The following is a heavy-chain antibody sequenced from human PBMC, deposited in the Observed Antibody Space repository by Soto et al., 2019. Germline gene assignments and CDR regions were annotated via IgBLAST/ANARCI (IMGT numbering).Heavy chain of an antibody. V-gene: IGHV3-21*01. CDR1: GFTFSTYS. CDR3: ARDRGSGITIFGVVNYFQY. Sequence: GGSLRLSCAASGFTFSTYSMNWVRQAPGKGLEWVSSISSSSSYIHYADSVKGRFTVSRDNAKNSLYLQMNSLRAEDTAVYYCARDRGSGITIFGVVNYFQYWGQGTLVTVSS. J-gene: IGHJ1*01. D-gene: IGHD3-3*01. CDR2: ISSSSSYI.